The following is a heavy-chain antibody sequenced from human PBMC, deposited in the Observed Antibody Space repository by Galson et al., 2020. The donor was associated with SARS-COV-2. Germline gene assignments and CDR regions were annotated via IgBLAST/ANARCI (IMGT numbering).Heavy chain of an antibody. V-gene: IGHV1-2*04. CDR3: SRETGMTTFNFFDS. Sequence: ASVKVSCKASGYTFTGYYMHWVRQAPGQGLEWMGWINPNSGGTNYAQKFQGWVTMTRDTSISTAYMKLSRLKSDDTAVYYGSRETGMTTFNFFDSWGQGTLVTVSS. J-gene: IGHJ4*02. CDR2: INPNSGGT. D-gene: IGHD4-4*01. CDR1: GYTFTGYY.